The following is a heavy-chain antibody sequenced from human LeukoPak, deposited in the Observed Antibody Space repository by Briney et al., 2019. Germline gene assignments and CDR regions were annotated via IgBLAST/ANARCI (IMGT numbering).Heavy chain of an antibody. D-gene: IGHD1-26*01. V-gene: IGHV3-7*01. CDR1: GFTFISYW. CDR3: AIAAGWEQAY. J-gene: IGHJ4*02. CDR2: IKEDGSAR. Sequence: GGSLRLSCAASGFTFISYWLSWVRQAPGKGLEWVANIKEDGSARHYVDSVKGRFTISRDNAKKSLYLQMSSLRAEDTAVYYCAIAAGWEQAYWGQGTLVTVSS.